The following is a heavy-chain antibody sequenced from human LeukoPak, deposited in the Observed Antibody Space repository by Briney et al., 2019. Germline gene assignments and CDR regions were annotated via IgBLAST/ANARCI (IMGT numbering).Heavy chain of an antibody. J-gene: IGHJ4*02. CDR2: ISYDGYDK. Sequence: GGSLRLSCAASGFTFNDYAMYWVRQSPGKGLEWVTLISYDGYDKSYADSVRGRFTISRDNSKNTLYLQMDSLRSEDTAVYYCARDFFPIVDSSWYEIGYWGQGTLVTVSS. CDR3: ARDFFPIVDSSWYEIGY. CDR1: GFTFNDYA. D-gene: IGHD6-13*01. V-gene: IGHV3-30-3*01.